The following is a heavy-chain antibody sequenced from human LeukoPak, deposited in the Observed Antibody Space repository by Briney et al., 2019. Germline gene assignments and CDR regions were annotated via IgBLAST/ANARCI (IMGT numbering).Heavy chain of an antibody. CDR3: AREIAVAGGTNFDY. J-gene: IGHJ4*02. V-gene: IGHV3-53*01. D-gene: IGHD6-19*01. Sequence: PGGSLRLSCAASGFTVSSNYMSWVRQAPGKGLEWVSVMYSGGSTYYADSVKGRFTISRDNSKNTLYLQMNSLRAEDTAVYYCAREIAVAGGTNFDYWGQGTLVTVSS. CDR1: GFTVSSNY. CDR2: MYSGGST.